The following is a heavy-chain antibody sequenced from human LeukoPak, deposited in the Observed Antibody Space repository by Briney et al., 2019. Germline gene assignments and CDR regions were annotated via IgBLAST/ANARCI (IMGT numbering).Heavy chain of an antibody. CDR3: ARAPHYYDSSGYYYVAFDI. J-gene: IGHJ3*02. Sequence: RPSETLSLTCTVSGYSLSSGFFCDWIRQSPGKGLEWIGSFSHRGDSYHNPSLKSRVTISVDTSKNQFSLKLLSVTAADTAVYYCARAPHYYDSSGYYYVAFDIWGQGTMVTVSS. CDR1: GYSLSSGFF. V-gene: IGHV4-38-2*02. CDR2: FSHRGDS. D-gene: IGHD3-22*01.